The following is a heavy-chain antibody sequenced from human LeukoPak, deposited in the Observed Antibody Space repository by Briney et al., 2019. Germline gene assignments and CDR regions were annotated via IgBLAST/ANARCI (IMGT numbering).Heavy chain of an antibody. J-gene: IGHJ6*03. Sequence: SETLSLTCGVSGYSISSGYYWGWIRQPPGKGLEWIGSIHHRGTTYYNPSLKSRVTISVDTSKNQFSLKLSSVTAADTAVYFCVREYWNGIYMDVWGKGATVTVSS. CDR1: GYSISSGYY. D-gene: IGHD1-1*01. CDR3: VREYWNGIYMDV. V-gene: IGHV4-38-2*02. CDR2: IHHRGTT.